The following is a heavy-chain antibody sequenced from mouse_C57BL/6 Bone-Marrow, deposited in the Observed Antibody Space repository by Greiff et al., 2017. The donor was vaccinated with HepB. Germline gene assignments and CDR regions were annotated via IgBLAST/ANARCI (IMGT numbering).Heavy chain of an antibody. CDR1: GYTFTSYG. CDR3: ARCHKLGHMDY. V-gene: IGHV1-81*01. D-gene: IGHD3-3*01. J-gene: IGHJ3*01. Sequence: QVQLQQSGAELARPGASVKLSCKASGYTFTSYGISWVKQRTGQGLEWIGEIYPRSGNTYYNEKFKGKATLTADKSSSTAYMELRSLTSEDSAVDFCARCHKLGHMDYWGQGTLVTVSA. CDR2: IYPRSGNT.